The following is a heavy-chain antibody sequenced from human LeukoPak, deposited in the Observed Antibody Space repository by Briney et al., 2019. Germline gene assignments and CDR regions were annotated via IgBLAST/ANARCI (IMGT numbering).Heavy chain of an antibody. CDR3: ARLLSEHYYDSSGYHFDY. J-gene: IGHJ4*02. CDR1: GYSFTSYW. V-gene: IGHV5-51*01. CDR2: IYPGDSDT. D-gene: IGHD3-22*01. Sequence: GESLKISCKGSGYSFTSYWIGWVRQMPGKGLEWMGIIYPGDSDTRYSPSFQGQVTISAGKSISTAYLQWSSLKASDTAMYYCARLLSEHYYDSSGYHFDYWGQGTLVTVSS.